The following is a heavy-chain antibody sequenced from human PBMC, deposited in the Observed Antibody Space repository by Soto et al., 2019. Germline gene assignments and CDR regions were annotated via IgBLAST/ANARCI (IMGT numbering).Heavy chain of an antibody. CDR2: IVVGSGNT. CDR3: AADPYDSSGYFIGRFDY. CDR1: GFTFTSSA. D-gene: IGHD3-22*01. Sequence: PVKVSCKASGFTFTSSAVQWVRQARGQRLEWIGWIVVGSGNTNYAQKFQERVTITRDMSTSTAYMELSSLRSEDTAVYYCAADPYDSSGYFIGRFDYWGQGTLVTVSS. V-gene: IGHV1-58*01. J-gene: IGHJ4*02.